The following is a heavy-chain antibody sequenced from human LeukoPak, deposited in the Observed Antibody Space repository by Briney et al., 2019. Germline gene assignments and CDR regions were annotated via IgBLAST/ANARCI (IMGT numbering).Heavy chain of an antibody. CDR3: AKRDQSSSWYWNWFDP. Sequence: PGGSLRLSCAASGFTFSSYAMSWVRQAPGKGLEWVSAISGSGGSTYYADSVKGRFTISRDNSKNTLYLQMNSLRAEDTAVYYCAKRDQSSSWYWNWFDPWGQGTLVTVSS. CDR2: ISGSGGST. V-gene: IGHV3-23*01. D-gene: IGHD6-13*01. CDR1: GFTFSSYA. J-gene: IGHJ5*02.